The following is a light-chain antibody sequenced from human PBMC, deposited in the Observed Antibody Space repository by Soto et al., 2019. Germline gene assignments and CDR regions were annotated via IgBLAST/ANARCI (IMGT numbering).Light chain of an antibody. Sequence: QSVLTQPASVSGSPGQSITISCTGTHSDVGSYNLVSWYQQHPGKAPKVIIYEVSERPSGVSDRFSGSKSGNTASLMISGLQAEDEADYYCCSYAGSTSQTYVFGSGTKFTVL. CDR1: HSDVGSYNL. V-gene: IGLV2-23*02. CDR3: CSYAGSTSQTYV. J-gene: IGLJ1*01. CDR2: EVS.